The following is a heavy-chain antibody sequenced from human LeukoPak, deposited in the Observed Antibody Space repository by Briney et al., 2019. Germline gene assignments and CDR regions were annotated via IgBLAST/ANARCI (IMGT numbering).Heavy chain of an antibody. J-gene: IGHJ6*03. CDR3: ASVSSGIAAAGTKDYYMDV. V-gene: IGHV3-7*01. CDR2: IKKDGSEK. CDR1: GFTFSSYW. D-gene: IGHD6-13*01. Sequence: PGGSLRLSCAASGFTFSSYWMSWVRQAPGKGLEWVANIKKDGSEKYYVDSVKGRFTISRDNAKNSLYLQMNSLRAEDTAVDYCASVSSGIAAAGTKDYYMDVWGKGTTVTVSS.